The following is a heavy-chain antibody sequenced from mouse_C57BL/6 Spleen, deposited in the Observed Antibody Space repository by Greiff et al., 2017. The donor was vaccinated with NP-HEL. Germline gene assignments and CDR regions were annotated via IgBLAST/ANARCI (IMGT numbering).Heavy chain of an antibody. Sequence: VKLMESGAELVRPGASVKLSCKASGYTFTDYYINWVKQRPGQGLEWIARIYPGSGNTYYNEKFKGKATLTAEKSSSTAYMQLSSLTSEDSAVYCCARSRYYYGSSSNWYFDVWGTGTTVTVSS. J-gene: IGHJ1*03. V-gene: IGHV1-76*01. CDR1: GYTFTDYY. D-gene: IGHD1-1*01. CDR3: ARSRYYYGSSSNWYFDV. CDR2: IYPGSGNT.